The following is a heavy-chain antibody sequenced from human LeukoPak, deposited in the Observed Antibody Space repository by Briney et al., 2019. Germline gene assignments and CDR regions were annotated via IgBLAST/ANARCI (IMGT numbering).Heavy chain of an antibody. CDR3: AKDGGSGWSFFDY. D-gene: IGHD6-19*01. J-gene: IGHJ4*02. CDR2: ISHDGGNK. V-gene: IGHV3-30*18. CDR1: GFTFNSYG. Sequence: GGSLRLPCAASGFTFNSYGMHWVRQAPGKGLEWVAFISHDGGNKYYAELVNGRFTISRDNSKNTLYLQMNSLRADDTSVYYCAKDGGSGWSFFDYWGQGTLVTVSS.